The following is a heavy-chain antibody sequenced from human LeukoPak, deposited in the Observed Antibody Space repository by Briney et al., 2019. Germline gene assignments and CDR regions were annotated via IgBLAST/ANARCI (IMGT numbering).Heavy chain of an antibody. CDR3: ARGGDIYDSSGYHVDY. Sequence: PSETLSLTCAVYGGSFSGYYWSWIRQPPGKGLEWIGEINHSGSTNYNPSLKSRVTISVDTSKNQFSLKLSSVTAADTAVYYCARGGDIYDSSGYHVDYWGQGTLVTVSS. CDR1: GGSFSGYY. V-gene: IGHV4-34*01. J-gene: IGHJ4*02. CDR2: INHSGST. D-gene: IGHD3-22*01.